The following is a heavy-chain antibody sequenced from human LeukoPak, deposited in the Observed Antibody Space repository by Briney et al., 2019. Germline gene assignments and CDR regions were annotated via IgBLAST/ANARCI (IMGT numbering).Heavy chain of an antibody. D-gene: IGHD5-12*01. CDR3: VCGAGGNEDVAMFDY. V-gene: IGHV1-2*02. CDR2: IILYNGAT. J-gene: IGHJ4*02. CDR1: LYSLSMYK. Sequence: ASVKVSCMHSLYSLSMYKPCSVSQAPGQGLECMGWIILYNGATKYAQRFQSRVTMSRDTSIRTAYMGMCRLRSDDSETYYYVCGAGGNEDVAMFDYWGQGTLVTVSS.